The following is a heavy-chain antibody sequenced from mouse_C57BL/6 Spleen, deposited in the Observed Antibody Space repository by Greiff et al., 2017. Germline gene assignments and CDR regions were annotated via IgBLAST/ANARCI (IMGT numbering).Heavy chain of an antibody. CDR1: GFNIKDYY. CDR3: ARGTTVVATLDYYAMDY. J-gene: IGHJ4*01. V-gene: IGHV14-2*01. CDR2: IDPEDGET. Sequence: VQLQQSGAELVKPGASVKLSCTASGFNIKDYYMHWVKQRTEQGLEWIGRIDPEDGETKYAPKFQGKATITADTSSNTAYLQLSSLTSEDTAVYYCARGTTVVATLDYYAMDYWGQGTSVTVSP. D-gene: IGHD1-1*01.